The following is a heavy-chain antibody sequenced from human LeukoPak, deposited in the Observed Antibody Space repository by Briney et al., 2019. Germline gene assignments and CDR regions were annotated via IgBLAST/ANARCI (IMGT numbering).Heavy chain of an antibody. CDR2: IWYDGSNK. D-gene: IGHD3-10*01. Sequence: PGRSLRLSCAASGFTCSNYGMHWLRQAPGKGLEWVALIWYDGSNKYYADSVKGRFTISRDNSKNTLYLQMNSLRAEDTAVYYCAGSYYNVFDYWGQGTLVTVSS. V-gene: IGHV3-33*01. CDR1: GFTCSNYG. CDR3: AGSYYNVFDY. J-gene: IGHJ4*02.